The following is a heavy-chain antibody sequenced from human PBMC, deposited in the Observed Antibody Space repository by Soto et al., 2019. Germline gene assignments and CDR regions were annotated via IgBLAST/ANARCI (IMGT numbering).Heavy chain of an antibody. J-gene: IGHJ6*02. CDR2: ISGSDGST. CDR1: GFTFSDYY. Sequence: PGGSLRLSCAASGFTFSDYYMSWIRQAPGKGLKWVSSISGSDGSTYYADSVKGRFTISRDNSKDTLYLQMNSLRAEDTALYYCAKGRSYYYYYGVDVWGQGTTVTVSS. CDR3: AKGRSYYYYYGVDV. V-gene: IGHV3-23*01.